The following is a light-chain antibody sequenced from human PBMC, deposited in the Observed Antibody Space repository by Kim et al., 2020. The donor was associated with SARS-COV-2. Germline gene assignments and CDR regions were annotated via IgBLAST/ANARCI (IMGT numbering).Light chain of an antibody. Sequence: LYPGERAILSCRPSESVSRSQVAWYQQKPGQAPRLVLYGTSNRATGIPDRFSGAGSATDFTLTISRLEPEDFAVYYCQHYGASPYIFGQGTKLEI. CDR2: GTS. J-gene: IGKJ2*01. CDR1: ESVSRSQ. CDR3: QHYGASPYI. V-gene: IGKV3-20*01.